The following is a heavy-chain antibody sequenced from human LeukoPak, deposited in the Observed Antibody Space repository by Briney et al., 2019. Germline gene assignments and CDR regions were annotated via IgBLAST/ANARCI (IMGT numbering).Heavy chain of an antibody. CDR3: VMGGVHSQAYQLLVRGWFDP. Sequence: KPSETLSLTCTVSGGSISSSSYYWGWIRQPPGKGLEWIGSIYYSGSTYYNPSLKSQVTISVDTSKNQFSLKLSSVTAADTAVYYCVMGGVHSQAYQLLVRGWFDPWGQGTLVTVSS. V-gene: IGHV4-39*07. J-gene: IGHJ5*02. CDR1: GGSISSSSYY. CDR2: IYYSGST. D-gene: IGHD2-2*01.